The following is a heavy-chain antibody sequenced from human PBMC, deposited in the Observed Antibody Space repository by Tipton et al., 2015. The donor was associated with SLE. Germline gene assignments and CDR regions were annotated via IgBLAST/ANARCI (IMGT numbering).Heavy chain of an antibody. CDR1: GFTFSSYW. CDR2: IRYDGSNK. CDR3: AKEGNADYGGNAYYYYGMDV. Sequence: SLRLSCAASGFTFSSYWMSWVRQAPGKGLEWVAFIRYDGSNKYYADSVKGRFTISRDNSKNTLYLQMNSLRAEDTAVYYCAKEGNADYGGNAYYYYGMDVWGQGTTVTVSS. D-gene: IGHD4-23*01. V-gene: IGHV3-30*02. J-gene: IGHJ6*02.